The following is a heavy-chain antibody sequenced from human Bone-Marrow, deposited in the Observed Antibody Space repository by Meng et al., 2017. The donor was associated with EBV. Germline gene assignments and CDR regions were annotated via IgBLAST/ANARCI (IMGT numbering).Heavy chain of an antibody. CDR1: GYTVTIYG. J-gene: IGHJ4*02. V-gene: IGHV1-18*01. CDR2: IIAYNGNT. Sequence: LLQSWEWLMRPGASCQVSCKASGYTVTIYGISWVRQDPGQGLEWMGWIIAYNGNTNYAQKLQGRVTMTTDTSTSTAYMELRSLRSDDTAVYYCARFLDYDSSGYYYGSFDYWGQGTLVTVSS. CDR3: ARFLDYDSSGYYYGSFDY. D-gene: IGHD3-22*01.